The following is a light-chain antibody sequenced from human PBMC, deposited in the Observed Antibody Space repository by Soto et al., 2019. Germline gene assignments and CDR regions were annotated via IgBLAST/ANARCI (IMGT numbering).Light chain of an antibody. CDR3: QQYNNWPPDRT. Sequence: EIVMTQSPATLAGSPGERATLSCRARQSVGSNLAWYQQKPGQAPRLLIYGASTRATGIPARFSGSGSGTEFTLTISSLQSEDFAIYFCQQYNNWPPDRTFGQGTKVEIK. CDR1: QSVGSN. V-gene: IGKV3-15*01. CDR2: GAS. J-gene: IGKJ1*01.